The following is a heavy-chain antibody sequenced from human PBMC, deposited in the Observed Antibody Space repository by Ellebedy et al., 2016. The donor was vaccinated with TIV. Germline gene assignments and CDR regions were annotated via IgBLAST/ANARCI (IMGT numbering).Heavy chain of an antibody. V-gene: IGHV1-69*13. Sequence: SVKVSXXASGGTFSSYAISWVRQAPGQGLEWMGGIIPIFGTANYAQKFQSRVTITADESTSTAYMELRSLRSDDTAVYYCARGDQRGEWELLEFDYWGQGTLITVSS. CDR1: GGTFSSYA. D-gene: IGHD1-26*01. J-gene: IGHJ4*02. CDR2: IIPIFGTA. CDR3: ARGDQRGEWELLEFDY.